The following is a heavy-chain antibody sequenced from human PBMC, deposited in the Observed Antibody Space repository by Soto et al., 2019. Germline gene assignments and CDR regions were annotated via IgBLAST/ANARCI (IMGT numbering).Heavy chain of an antibody. CDR2: IYYSGST. CDR1: GGSISSYY. J-gene: IGHJ3*02. Sequence: QVQLQESGPGLVKPSETLSLTCTVSGGSISSYYWSWIRQPPGKGLEWIGFIYYSGSTNYNPSLKSRVIISVDTSKSQFSLKLNSVTAADTAVYYCARPYSSGWYAAFDIWGQGKMVTVSS. D-gene: IGHD6-19*01. V-gene: IGHV4-59*08. CDR3: ARPYSSGWYAAFDI.